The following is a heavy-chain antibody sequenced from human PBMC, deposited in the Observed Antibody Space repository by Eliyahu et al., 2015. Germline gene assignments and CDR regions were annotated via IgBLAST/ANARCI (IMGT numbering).Heavy chain of an antibody. V-gene: IGHV2-5*02. Sequence: QITLKESGPTLVKPTQTLTLTCTFSGFSLSTSGVGVGWIRQPPGKALEWLALIYWDDDKRYSPSLKSRLTITKDTSKNQVVLTMTNMDPVDTATYYCAHSTAFGHYYGSGSYHGGSSSRIFWFDPWGQGTLVTVSS. CDR3: AHSTAFGHYYGSGSYHGGSSSRIFWFDP. J-gene: IGHJ5*02. CDR2: IYWDDDK. D-gene: IGHD3-10*01. CDR1: GFSLSTSGVG.